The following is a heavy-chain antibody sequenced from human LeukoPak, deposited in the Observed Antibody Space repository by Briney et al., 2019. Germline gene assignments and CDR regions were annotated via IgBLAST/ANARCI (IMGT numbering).Heavy chain of an antibody. Sequence: PSETLSLTCSVSGGSVSNTTYYWGWIRQAPGKGLEWIGSVYYNGATDYIPSLGSRLTISVDTSKSQLSLRLSSVTAADTAVYYCARQGWTGTPQSNWFDPWGQGTLVTVSS. J-gene: IGHJ5*02. CDR1: GGSVSNTTYY. D-gene: IGHD1-1*01. V-gene: IGHV4-39*01. CDR2: VYYNGAT. CDR3: ARQGWTGTPQSNWFDP.